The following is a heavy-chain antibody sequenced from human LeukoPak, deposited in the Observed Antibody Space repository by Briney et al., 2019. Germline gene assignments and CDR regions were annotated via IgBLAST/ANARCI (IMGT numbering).Heavy chain of an antibody. V-gene: IGHV4-59*01. CDR3: ARDSSGRTRDAFGT. CDR2: IYYRGSI. J-gene: IGHJ3*02. D-gene: IGHD6-19*01. Sequence: SETLSLTCTVSGGSISSYYWSWVRQPPGKGREWIGYIYYRGSINYNPSLKSRVTISGDTSRNQFSLKLSSATAAATAVYYCARDSSGRTRDAFGTWGQGTMVTVSS. CDR1: GGSISSYY.